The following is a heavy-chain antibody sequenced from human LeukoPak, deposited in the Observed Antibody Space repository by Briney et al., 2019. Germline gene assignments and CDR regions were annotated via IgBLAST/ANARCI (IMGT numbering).Heavy chain of an antibody. V-gene: IGHV3-23*01. Sequence: GGSLRLSCAASGFTFSSYAMSWVRQAPGKGLEWVSAISGSGGSTYYADSVKGRFTISRGNSKNTLYLQMNSLRAEDTAVYYCAKGGPTAYCGGDCYPAFDYWGQGTLVTVSS. CDR1: GFTFSSYA. CDR3: AKGGPTAYCGGDCYPAFDY. J-gene: IGHJ4*02. D-gene: IGHD2-21*02. CDR2: ISGSGGST.